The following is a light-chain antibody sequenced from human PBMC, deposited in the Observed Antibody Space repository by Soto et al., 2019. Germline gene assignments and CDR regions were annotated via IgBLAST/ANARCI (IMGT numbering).Light chain of an antibody. V-gene: IGLV2-14*01. CDR1: SSDVGAYNY. J-gene: IGLJ1*01. CDR3: SSHTSSSSLFV. Sequence: QSALTQPASVSGSPGQSITISCTGTSSDVGAYNYVSWYQQHPGKAPKLMIYEVSNRPSGVSNRFSGSKSGNTASLTISGLQADDEADYYCSSHTSSSSLFVFGTGTKLTVL. CDR2: EVS.